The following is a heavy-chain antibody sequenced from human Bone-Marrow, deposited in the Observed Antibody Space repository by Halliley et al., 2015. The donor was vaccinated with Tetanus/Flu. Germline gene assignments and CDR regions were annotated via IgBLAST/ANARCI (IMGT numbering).Heavy chain of an antibody. V-gene: IGHV4-59*01. D-gene: IGHD3-3*02. Sequence: TLSLTCTVSGGSMSGYYWSWVRQPPGKGLEWIGHIYYSGSTTYNPSLKSRVTISIDMSKSKFSLILNSVSAADTAVYYCARWGDGQAIFYFYAGGQGALVTVPS. CDR1: GGSMSGYY. CDR2: IYYSGST. J-gene: IGHJ4*02. CDR3: ARWGDGQAIFYFYA.